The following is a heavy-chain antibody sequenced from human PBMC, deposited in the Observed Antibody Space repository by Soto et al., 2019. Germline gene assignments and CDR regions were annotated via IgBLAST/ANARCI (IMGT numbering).Heavy chain of an antibody. J-gene: IGHJ4*02. Sequence: SETLSLTCTVSGGSISSGDYYWSWIRQHPEKGLEWIGYIFYSGNTFYNPSLKSRVTISVDPSKDQFSLNLNSVTAADTAVYYCARLRKHYYDPRRPPLYWGQGTLVTVSS. CDR3: ARLRKHYYDPRRPPLY. V-gene: IGHV4-30-4*08. CDR2: IFYSGNT. CDR1: GGSISSGDYY. D-gene: IGHD3-22*01.